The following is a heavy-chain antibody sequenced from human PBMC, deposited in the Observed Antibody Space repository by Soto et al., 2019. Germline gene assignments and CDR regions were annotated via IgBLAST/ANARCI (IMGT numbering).Heavy chain of an antibody. J-gene: IGHJ3*01. D-gene: IGHD3-16*01. Sequence: PGESLKVSCKGSRDSLTNIWIHWLRQMPWKGLEWMGRIDPGGSVTTYNPSFQGHVTMSADKSINTAYLKWSSLKASDTAMYYCALGGDASGHHAFDAWGLGTMVTVS. CDR2: IDPGGSVT. CDR1: RDSLTNIW. V-gene: IGHV5-10-1*01. CDR3: ALGGDASGHHAFDA.